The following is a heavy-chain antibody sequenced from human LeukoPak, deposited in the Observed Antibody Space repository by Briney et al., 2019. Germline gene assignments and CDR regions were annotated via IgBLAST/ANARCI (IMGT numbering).Heavy chain of an antibody. CDR2: IYHSGST. CDR1: GYSISSGYC. CDR3: ARLEARSPNTLIRGIIVP. Sequence: SETLSLTCTVSGYSISSGYCWGLIRQPPGKGLEWIGTIYHSGSTYYNPSLKSRVTISVDTSNNHFSLSLSSVTAADTAVYYCARLEARSPNTLIRGIIVPWGQGTLVTVSS. V-gene: IGHV4-38-2*02. D-gene: IGHD3-9*01. J-gene: IGHJ5*02.